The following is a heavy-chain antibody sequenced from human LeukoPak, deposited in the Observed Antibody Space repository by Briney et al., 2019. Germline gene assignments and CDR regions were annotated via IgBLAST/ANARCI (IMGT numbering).Heavy chain of an antibody. CDR3: ARTQVIAAAWHGMDV. D-gene: IGHD6-13*01. CDR2: TRNKANSYTT. V-gene: IGHV3-72*01. CDR1: GFTLSDHY. J-gene: IGHJ6*02. Sequence: GGSLRLSCAASGFTLSDHYMDWVRQAPGKGLEWVGRTRNKANSYTTDYAASVKGRFTISRDDLKNSLYLQMNSLRAEDTAVYYCARTQVIAAAWHGMDVWGQGTTVTVSS.